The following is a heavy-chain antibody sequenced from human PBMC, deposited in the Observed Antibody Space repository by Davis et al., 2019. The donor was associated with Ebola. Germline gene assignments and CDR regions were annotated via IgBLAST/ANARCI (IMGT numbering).Heavy chain of an antibody. CDR2: IKQDGSEK. V-gene: IGHV3-7*03. Sequence: GESLKISCAASGFTFSSYWMSWVRQAPGKGLEWVANIKQDGSEKYYVDSVKGRFTISRDNAKNSLYLQMNSLRAEDTAVYYCAREFPIYDSSGYFGPFDYWGQGTLVTVSS. CDR1: GFTFSSYW. J-gene: IGHJ4*02. D-gene: IGHD3-22*01. CDR3: AREFPIYDSSGYFGPFDY.